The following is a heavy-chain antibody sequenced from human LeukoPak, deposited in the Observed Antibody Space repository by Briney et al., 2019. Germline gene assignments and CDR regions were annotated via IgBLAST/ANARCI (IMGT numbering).Heavy chain of an antibody. Sequence: GGSLRLSCAASGFTVSSNYMSWVRQAPGKGLEWVSVIYSGGSTYYADSVKGRFTISRDNSKNTLYLQMNSLRAEDTAVYYCASCARLSGSTGDAFDIWGQGTMVTVSS. D-gene: IGHD3-10*01. CDR2: IYSGGST. V-gene: IGHV3-53*01. CDR1: GFTVSSNY. CDR3: ASCARLSGSTGDAFDI. J-gene: IGHJ3*02.